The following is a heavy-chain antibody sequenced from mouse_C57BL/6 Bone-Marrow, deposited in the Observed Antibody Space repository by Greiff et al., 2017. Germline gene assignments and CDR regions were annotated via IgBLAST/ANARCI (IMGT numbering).Heavy chain of an antibody. CDR3: ARGKYYSNLFDY. D-gene: IGHD2-5*01. Sequence: QVQLQQPGAELVKPGASVKMSCKASGYTFTSYWITWVKQRPGQGLEWIGDIYPGSGSTNYNEKFKSKATLTVDTSSSTAYMQLSSLTSEDSAVYYCARGKYYSNLFDYWGQGTTLTVSS. J-gene: IGHJ2*01. V-gene: IGHV1-55*01. CDR2: IYPGSGST. CDR1: GYTFTSYW.